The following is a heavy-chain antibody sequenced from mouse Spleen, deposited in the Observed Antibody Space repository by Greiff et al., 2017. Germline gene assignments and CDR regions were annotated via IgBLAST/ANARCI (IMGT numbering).Heavy chain of an antibody. J-gene: IGHJ2*01. V-gene: IGHV5-9*01. CDR3: ARQHYFFFDY. CDR2: ISSGGGNT. D-gene: IGHD1-2*01. Sequence: EVMLVESGGGLVKLGGSLKLSCAASGFTFSSYAMSWVRQTPEKRLEWVATISSGGGNTYYPDSVKGRFTISRDNAKNTLYLQMSSLKSEDTAMYYCARQHYFFFDYWGQGTTLTVSS. CDR1: GFTFSSYA.